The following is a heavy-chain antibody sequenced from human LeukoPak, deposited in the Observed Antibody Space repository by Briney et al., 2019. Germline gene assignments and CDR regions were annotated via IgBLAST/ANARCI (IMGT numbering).Heavy chain of an antibody. V-gene: IGHV4-59*08. D-gene: IGHD2-21*01. J-gene: IGHJ5*02. Sequence: PSETLSLTCTVSDGSSSSSSWNWIRQPPDKGLEWIGYIYYSGSTKYNPSLESRVTISVDTSQNQISLKLRSVTAADTAIYYCARRQQTGGDNGLHNWFDPWGQGTLVTVSS. CDR1: DGSSSSSS. CDR3: ARRQQTGGDNGLHNWFDP. CDR2: IYYSGST.